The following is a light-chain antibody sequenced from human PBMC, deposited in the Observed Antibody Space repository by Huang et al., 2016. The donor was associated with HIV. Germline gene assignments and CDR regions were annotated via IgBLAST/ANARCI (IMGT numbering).Light chain of an antibody. CDR3: QQRTNWPPTIT. Sequence: EIVLTQSPATLSLSPGERATLSCRASQRVSSYLAWYQKKPGQAPRLLIYAASNRATGLPARFSGSGSGTDFTLTISSLEPEDFAVYYCQQRTNWPPTITFGGGTKVQIK. CDR1: QRVSSY. CDR2: AAS. V-gene: IGKV3-11*01. J-gene: IGKJ4*01.